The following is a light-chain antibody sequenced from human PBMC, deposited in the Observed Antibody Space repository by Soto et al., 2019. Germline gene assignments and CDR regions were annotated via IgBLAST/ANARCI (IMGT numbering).Light chain of an antibody. V-gene: IGKV3-11*01. CDR2: DAS. Sequence: EIVLTQSPATLSLSPGARATLSCRAGQSVSSYLAWYQQKPGQAPRLLIYDASNRATGIPARFSGSGSGTDFTLTISSLEPEDFAVYYCQQYNNWPWTFGQGTKVEIK. J-gene: IGKJ1*01. CDR1: QSVSSY. CDR3: QQYNNWPWT.